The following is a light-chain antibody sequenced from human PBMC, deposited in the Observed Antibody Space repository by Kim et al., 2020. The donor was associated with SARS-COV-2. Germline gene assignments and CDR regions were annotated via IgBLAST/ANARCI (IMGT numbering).Light chain of an antibody. CDR2: GAS. CDR3: QQYNNWPPWT. V-gene: IGKV3-15*01. Sequence: SPEKRASPSCWASQTVSSNLAWYQQKPGQPPRLLIYGASARATGIPARFSGSGSGTEFTLTISSLQSEDFAVYYCQQYNNWPPWTFGQGTKVDIK. J-gene: IGKJ1*01. CDR1: QTVSSN.